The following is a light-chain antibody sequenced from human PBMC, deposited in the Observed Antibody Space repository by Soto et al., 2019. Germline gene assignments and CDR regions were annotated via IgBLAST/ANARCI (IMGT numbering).Light chain of an antibody. CDR3: QQYGSSGT. CDR1: QSFRSK. V-gene: IGKV3-20*01. CDR2: GAS. Sequence: EIVLTQSPGTLSLSPGDRATLSCRASQSFRSKLAWYQQRAGQSPRLLIYGASTRATGVPDRFSGSGSGTEFTLTISRLEPEDFAVYYCQQYGSSGTFGQGTKVDI. J-gene: IGKJ1*01.